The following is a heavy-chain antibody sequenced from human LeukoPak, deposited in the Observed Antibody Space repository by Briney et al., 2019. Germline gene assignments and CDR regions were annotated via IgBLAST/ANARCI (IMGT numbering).Heavy chain of an antibody. CDR3: TRQGEPTALIDH. CDR1: GFSFSGSA. V-gene: IGHV3-73*01. J-gene: IGHJ4*02. D-gene: IGHD5-18*01. CDR2: IRSKRNNYAT. Sequence: GGSLTLSCAASGFSFSGSALHWVRQASGKGLEWVGRIRSKRNNYATEYGASVKGRFTISRDESKNTAYLQMNSLKSEDTAVYYCTRQGEPTALIDHWGQGTLVSVSS.